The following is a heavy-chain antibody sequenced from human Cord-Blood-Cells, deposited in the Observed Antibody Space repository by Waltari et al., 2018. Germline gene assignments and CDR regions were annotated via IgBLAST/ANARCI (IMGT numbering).Heavy chain of an antibody. CDR3: ARGYSSSYYYYGMDV. D-gene: IGHD6-6*01. J-gene: IGHJ6*02. V-gene: IGHV1-2*02. Sequence: QVQLVQSGAEVKKPGASVKVSCKASGYTFTGYYMHWVRQAPGQGLEWMGWINPNSGATNYAQKLQGRVTMTRDTSISTAYMELSRLRSDDTAVYYCARGYSSSYYYYGMDVWGQGTTVTVSS. CDR1: GYTFTGYY. CDR2: INPNSGAT.